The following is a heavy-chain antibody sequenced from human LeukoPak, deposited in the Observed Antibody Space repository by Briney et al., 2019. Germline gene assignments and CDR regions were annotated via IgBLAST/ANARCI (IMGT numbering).Heavy chain of an antibody. Sequence: GGSLRLSSAASGFTFSSYGMHWVRQAPGKGLEWVAAIWYDGSNKNYADSVRGRFTISRDNSKNALSLQLTSLMAEDTAVYYCARPRREWELLSDAFDIWGQGTIVTVSS. V-gene: IGHV3-33*01. CDR1: GFTFSSYG. D-gene: IGHD1-26*01. J-gene: IGHJ3*02. CDR3: ARPRREWELLSDAFDI. CDR2: IWYDGSNK.